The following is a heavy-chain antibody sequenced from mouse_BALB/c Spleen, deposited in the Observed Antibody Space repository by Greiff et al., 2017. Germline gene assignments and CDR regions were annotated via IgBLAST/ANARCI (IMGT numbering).Heavy chain of an antibody. V-gene: IGHV1-4*01. CDR1: GYTFTSYT. J-gene: IGHJ2*01. CDR2: INPSSGYT. D-gene: IGHD1-1*01. CDR3: ARGNYGSSYGYFDY. Sequence: VQLQESGAELARPGASVKMSCKASGYTFTSYTMHWVKQRPGQGLEWIGYINPSSGYTNYNQKFKDKATLTADKSSSTAYMQLSSLTSEDSAVYYCARGNYGSSYGYFDYWGQGTTLTVSS.